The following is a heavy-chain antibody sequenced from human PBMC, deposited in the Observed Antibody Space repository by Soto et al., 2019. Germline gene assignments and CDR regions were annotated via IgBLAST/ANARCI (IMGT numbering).Heavy chain of an antibody. Sequence: XGSLRLPCSGSGFTCRNYEIQWVRQAPGKGLEWVALTSFDGFNQYYGKSVEGRFTISRDNSKNTRYLQMDSLRPEDSAMYFCARAPGRAGINLFYYWGQGSLVTIAS. J-gene: IGHJ4*02. V-gene: IGHV3-30*03. CDR2: TSFDGFNQ. CDR1: GFTCRNYE. CDR3: ARAPGRAGINLFYY. D-gene: IGHD3-10*01.